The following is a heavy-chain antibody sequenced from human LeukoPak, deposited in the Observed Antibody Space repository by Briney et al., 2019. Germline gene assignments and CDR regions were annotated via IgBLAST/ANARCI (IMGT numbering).Heavy chain of an antibody. D-gene: IGHD3-9*01. Sequence: SETLSLTCTVSGGSISSYYWSWIRQPPGKGLEWIGYIYYSGSTNYNPSLKSRVTISVDTSKNQFSLKLSSVTAADTAVYYCARLYFDWFPYPFDPWGQGTLVTVSS. V-gene: IGHV4-59*01. CDR1: GGSISSYY. CDR2: IYYSGST. CDR3: ARLYFDWFPYPFDP. J-gene: IGHJ5*02.